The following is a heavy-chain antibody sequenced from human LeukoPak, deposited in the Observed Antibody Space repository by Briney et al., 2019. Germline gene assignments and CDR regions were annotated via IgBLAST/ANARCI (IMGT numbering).Heavy chain of an antibody. CDR2: MNPNSGNT. J-gene: IGHJ5*02. CDR3: ARGKGYCSGGRVFWGNWFDP. D-gene: IGHD2-15*01. CDR1: GYTFTSYE. V-gene: IGHV1-8*03. Sequence: ASVTLSCKASGYTFTSYEMNWVRQATGQGLEWMGWMNPNSGNTGYAQKFKGRVTITRNTSISTAYMELSSLRSEDTAVYYCARGKGYCSGGRVFWGNWFDPWGQGTLVTVSA.